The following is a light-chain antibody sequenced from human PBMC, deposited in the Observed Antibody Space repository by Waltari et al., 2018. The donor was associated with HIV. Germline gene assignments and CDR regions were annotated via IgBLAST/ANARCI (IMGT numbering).Light chain of an antibody. CDR1: SSNIGRNY. CDR3: ATWNDSLSGYV. Sequence: QSVLTQPPSASGTPGQRVTISCSGSSSNIGRNYVYWYQQLPGTAPKLLIYRNNQRPSGVPDRCSGSKSGTSASLAISGLRSDDEADYYCATWNDSLSGYVFGTGTKVTV. J-gene: IGLJ1*01. CDR2: RNN. V-gene: IGLV1-47*01.